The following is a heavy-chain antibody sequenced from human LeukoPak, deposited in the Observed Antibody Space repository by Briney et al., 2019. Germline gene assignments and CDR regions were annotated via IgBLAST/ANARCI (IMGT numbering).Heavy chain of an antibody. CDR3: ARVFPGWFGELYYFDY. CDR2: INHSGNT. V-gene: IGHV4-34*01. D-gene: IGHD3-10*01. Sequence: INHSGNTNYNPSLKSRVTISVDTSKNQFSLKLSSVTAADTAVYYCARVFPGWFGELYYFDYWGQGTLVTVSS. J-gene: IGHJ4*02.